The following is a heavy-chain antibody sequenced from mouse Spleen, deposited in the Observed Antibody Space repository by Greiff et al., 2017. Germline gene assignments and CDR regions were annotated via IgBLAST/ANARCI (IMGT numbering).Heavy chain of an antibody. CDR3: ARRLLDYYAMNY. Sequence: EVMLVESGGGLVKLGGSLKLSCAASGFTFSSYYMSWVRQTPEKRLEWVAAINSNGGSTYYPDTVKGRFTISRDNAKNTLYLQMSSLKSEDTALYYCARRLLDYYAMNYWGQGASVTVSS. V-gene: IGHV5-6-2*01. J-gene: IGHJ4*01. CDR1: GFTFSSYY. CDR2: INSNGGST.